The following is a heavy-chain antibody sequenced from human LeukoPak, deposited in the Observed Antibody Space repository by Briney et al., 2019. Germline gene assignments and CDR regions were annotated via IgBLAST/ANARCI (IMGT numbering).Heavy chain of an antibody. D-gene: IGHD2-15*01. CDR3: ASRGEGHCSGGSCYSGYYYYYMDV. Sequence: ASVKVSCKASGYTFTSYYMHWVRQAPGQGLEWMGLINPTGGSTGYAQKFQGRVTMTRDMSTSTDYMELSSLRSEDTAIYYCASRGEGHCSGGSCYSGYYYYYMDVWGKGTTVTISS. CDR1: GYTFTSYY. CDR2: INPTGGST. V-gene: IGHV1-46*01. J-gene: IGHJ6*03.